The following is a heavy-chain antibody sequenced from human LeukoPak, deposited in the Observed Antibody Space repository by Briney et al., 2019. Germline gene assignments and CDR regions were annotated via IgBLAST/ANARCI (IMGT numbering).Heavy chain of an antibody. D-gene: IGHD6-19*01. J-gene: IGHJ5*02. V-gene: IGHV1-3*01. Sequence: GASVKVSCKASGYTFTSYAMHWVRQAPGQRLEWMGWINAGNGNTKYSQKFQGRVTITRDTSASTAYMELSSLRSEDTAVYYCARRAVAGTGENWFDPWGQGTLVTVSS. CDR2: INAGNGNT. CDR1: GYTFTSYA. CDR3: ARRAVAGTGENWFDP.